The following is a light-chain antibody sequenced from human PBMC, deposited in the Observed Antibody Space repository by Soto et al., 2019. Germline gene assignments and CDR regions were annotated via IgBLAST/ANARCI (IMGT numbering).Light chain of an antibody. V-gene: IGKV1-5*01. Sequence: DIHMTQSPSNLSASVGDRVTITFRASQSISSWLAWYQQKPGKAPKLLIYDASSLEGGVPSRFSGSGSGTEFTLTISSLQPDDFATYYCQQYNTYSTFGQGTNVDI. CDR2: DAS. J-gene: IGKJ1*01. CDR1: QSISSW. CDR3: QQYNTYST.